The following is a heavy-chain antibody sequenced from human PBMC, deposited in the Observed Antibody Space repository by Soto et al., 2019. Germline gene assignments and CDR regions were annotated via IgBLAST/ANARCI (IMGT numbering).Heavy chain of an antibody. Sequence: QVQLVESGGGVVQPGRSLRLSCAASGFTFSSYAMHWVRQAPGKGLEWVAVISYDGSNKYYADSVKGRFTISRDNSKNTLYLQMNSLRPEDTAVYYCARKMTTVTTYLDYWGQGTLVTVSS. CDR2: ISYDGSNK. CDR3: ARKMTTVTTYLDY. D-gene: IGHD4-4*01. CDR1: GFTFSSYA. J-gene: IGHJ4*02. V-gene: IGHV3-30-3*01.